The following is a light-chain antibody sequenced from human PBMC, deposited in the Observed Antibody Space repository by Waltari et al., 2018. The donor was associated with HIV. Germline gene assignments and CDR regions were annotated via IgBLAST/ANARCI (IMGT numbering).Light chain of an antibody. CDR1: SSDVGGYNY. Sequence: QSALTQPASVSGSPGQSIPISCTGTSSDVGGYNYVSWYQQHPGKAPKLMIYEFSNRPSGVSNRFSGSKSDNTASLTISGLQAEDDADYYCSSYTSSSTRVFGTGTKVTVL. J-gene: IGLJ1*01. CDR3: SSYTSSSTRV. CDR2: EFS. V-gene: IGLV2-14*01.